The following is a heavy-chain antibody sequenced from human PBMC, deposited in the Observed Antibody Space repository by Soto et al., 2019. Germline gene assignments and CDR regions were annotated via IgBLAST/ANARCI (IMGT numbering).Heavy chain of an antibody. V-gene: IGHV1-2*02. D-gene: IGHD2-2*01. Sequence: GASVKVSCKASGYTFTGYYMHWVRQAPGQGLEWMGWINPNSGGTNYAQKFQGRVTMTRDTSTSTAYMELSRLRSDDTAVYYCAIPTTYCISTSCYYDAFDIRGQGTMVTVSS. CDR3: AIPTTYCISTSCYYDAFDI. CDR2: INPNSGGT. CDR1: GYTFTGYY. J-gene: IGHJ3*02.